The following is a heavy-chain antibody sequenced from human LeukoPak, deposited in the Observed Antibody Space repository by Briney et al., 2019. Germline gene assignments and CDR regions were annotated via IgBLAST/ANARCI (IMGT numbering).Heavy chain of an antibody. CDR3: AIMHPYYDGSGYWVQ. CDR1: GFTFSSYA. D-gene: IGHD3-22*01. Sequence: PGESLRLSCAASGFTFSSYAMSWVRQAPGKRLEWVSGISTSGGSSSYADSVKGRFTISRDNPRNTLYMQMNSLRAEDTALYYCAIMHPYYDGSGYWVQWGQGNLVTVSS. J-gene: IGHJ4*02. CDR2: ISTSGGSS. V-gene: IGHV3-23*01.